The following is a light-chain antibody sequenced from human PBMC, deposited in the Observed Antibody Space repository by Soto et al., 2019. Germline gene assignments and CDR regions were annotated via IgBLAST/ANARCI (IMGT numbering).Light chain of an antibody. Sequence: DIQMTQSPSYLSTSVGDRVTITCRASQSISNHLNWYQQQPGKAPKLLIYAASNLQSGVPSRFSGSGSGTDFTLTISSLQPGDFATYYCQQYSTYTPRTFGQGTKV. CDR1: QSISNH. J-gene: IGKJ1*01. CDR2: AAS. CDR3: QQYSTYTPRT. V-gene: IGKV1-39*02.